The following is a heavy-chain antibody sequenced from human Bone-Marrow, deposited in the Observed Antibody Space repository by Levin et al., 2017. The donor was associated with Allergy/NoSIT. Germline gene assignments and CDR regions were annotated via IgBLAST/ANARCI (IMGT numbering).Heavy chain of an antibody. CDR1: GGSISSSNW. Sequence: SETLSLTCAVSGGSISSSNWWSWVRQPPGKGLEWIGEIYHSGSTNYNPSLKSRVTISVDKSKNQFSLKLSSVTAADTAVYYCATNLAGTVAGDWFDPWGQGTLVTVSS. CDR3: ATNLAGTVAGDWFDP. D-gene: IGHD6-19*01. CDR2: IYHSGST. V-gene: IGHV4-4*02. J-gene: IGHJ5*02.